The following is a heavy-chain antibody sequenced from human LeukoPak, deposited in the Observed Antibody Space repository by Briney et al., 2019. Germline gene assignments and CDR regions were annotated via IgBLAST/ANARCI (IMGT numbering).Heavy chain of an antibody. CDR1: GDTFSSYA. Sequence: ASVKVSCKASGDTFSSYAINWVRQAPGQGLEWMGRIIPNSGGTKNAQKFQGRVTMTRDTSISTAYMELSSLRSDDTAVYHCARGPSTAGPTAYWYFDLWGRGTLVTVSS. CDR2: IIPNSGGT. J-gene: IGHJ2*01. V-gene: IGHV1-2*02. D-gene: IGHD6-6*01. CDR3: ARGPSTAGPTAYWYFDL.